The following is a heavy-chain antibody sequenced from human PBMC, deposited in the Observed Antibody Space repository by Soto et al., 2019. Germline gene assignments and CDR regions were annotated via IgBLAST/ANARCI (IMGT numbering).Heavy chain of an antibody. Sequence: PSETLSLTCTVPGGSVSSGSYYWSWIRQPPGKGLEWIGYIYYSGSTNYNPSLKSRVTISVDTSKNQFSLKLSSVTAADTAVYYCARDKVEGGSGAFDIWGQGTMVTVSS. D-gene: IGHD3-10*01. CDR1: GGSVSSGSYY. V-gene: IGHV4-61*01. CDR3: ARDKVEGGSGAFDI. J-gene: IGHJ3*02. CDR2: IYYSGST.